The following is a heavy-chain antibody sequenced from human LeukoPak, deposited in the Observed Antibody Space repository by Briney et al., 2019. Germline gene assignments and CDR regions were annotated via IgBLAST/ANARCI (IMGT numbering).Heavy chain of an antibody. CDR2: ISGSGGST. D-gene: IGHD3-22*01. J-gene: IGHJ4*02. CDR1: GFTFSSYA. CDR3: AKDRPTEQYYYDSSGYYSQFDY. Sequence: GGSLRLSCAASGFTFSSYAMSWVRQAPGKGLEWVSAISGSGGSTYYADSVKGRFTISRDNSKNTLYLQMNSLRAEDTAVYYCAKDRPTEQYYYDSSGYYSQFDYWGQGTLVTVSS. V-gene: IGHV3-23*01.